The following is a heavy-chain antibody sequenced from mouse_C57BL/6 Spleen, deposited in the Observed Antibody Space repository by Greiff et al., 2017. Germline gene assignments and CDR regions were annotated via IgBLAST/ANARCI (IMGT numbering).Heavy chain of an antibody. CDR3: ARSPLGHWYFDV. CDR2: IYPGDGDT. CDR1: GYAFSSSW. V-gene: IGHV1-82*01. J-gene: IGHJ1*03. D-gene: IGHD4-1*01. Sequence: VQLQQSGPELVKPGASVKISCKASGYAFSSSWMNWVKQRPGKGLEWIGRIYPGDGDTNYNGKFKGKATLTADKSSSTAYMQLSSLTSEDSAVYFCARSPLGHWYFDVWGTGTTVTVSS.